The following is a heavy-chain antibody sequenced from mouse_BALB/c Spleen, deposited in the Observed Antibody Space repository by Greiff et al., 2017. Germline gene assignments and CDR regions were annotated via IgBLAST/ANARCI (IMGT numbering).Heavy chain of an antibody. V-gene: IGHV1-7*01. D-gene: IGHD2-12*01. CDR3: ASPYDVAY. J-gene: IGHJ3*01. CDR1: GYTFTSYW. CDR2: INPSTGYT. Sequence: QVQLQQSGAELAKPGASVKMSCKASGYTFTSYWMHWVKQRPGQGLEWIGYINPSTGYTEYNQKFKDKATLTADKSSSTAYMQLSSLTSEDSAVYYCASPYDVAYWGQGTLVTVSA.